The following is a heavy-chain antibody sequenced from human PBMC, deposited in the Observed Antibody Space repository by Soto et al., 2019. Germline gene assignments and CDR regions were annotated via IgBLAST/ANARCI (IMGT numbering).Heavy chain of an antibody. CDR2: IYHSGST. D-gene: IGHD3-9*01. CDR3: AREVGYDILTGDLNWFDP. CDR1: SGSISSSNW. Sequence: PSETLSLTCAVSSGSISSSNWWSWVRQPPGKGLEWIGEIYHSGSTNYNPSLKSRVTISVDTSKNQFSLKLSSVTAADTAVYYCAREVGYDILTGDLNWFDPWGQGTLVTVSS. J-gene: IGHJ5*02. V-gene: IGHV4-4*02.